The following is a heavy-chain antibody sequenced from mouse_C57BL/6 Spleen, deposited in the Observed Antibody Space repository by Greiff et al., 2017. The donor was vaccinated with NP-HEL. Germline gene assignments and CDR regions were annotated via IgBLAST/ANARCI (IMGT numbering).Heavy chain of an antibody. CDR2: ISNGGGST. D-gene: IGHD1-1*01. Sequence: EVQRVESGGGLVQPGGSLKLSCAASGFTFSDYYMYWVRQTPEKRLEWVAYISNGGGSTYYPDTVKGRFTISRDNAKNTLYLQMSRLKSEDTAMYYCARVVAYYYAMDYWGQGTSVTVSS. CDR3: ARVVAYYYAMDY. CDR1: GFTFSDYY. V-gene: IGHV5-12*01. J-gene: IGHJ4*01.